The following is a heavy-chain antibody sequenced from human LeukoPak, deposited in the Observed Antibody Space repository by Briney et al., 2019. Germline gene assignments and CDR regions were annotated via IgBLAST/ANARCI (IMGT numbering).Heavy chain of an antibody. V-gene: IGHV3-23*01. J-gene: IGHJ4*02. Sequence: GGSLRLSCAASGFTFSSYAMSWVRQAPGKGLEWVSAISGSGGSTYYADSVKGRFTISRDNSKNTLYLQMNSLRAEDTAVYYCAKDPLSYYGSGPLIYFDYWGQGTLVTVSS. CDR1: GFTFSSYA. CDR3: AKDPLSYYGSGPLIYFDY. D-gene: IGHD3-10*01. CDR2: ISGSGGST.